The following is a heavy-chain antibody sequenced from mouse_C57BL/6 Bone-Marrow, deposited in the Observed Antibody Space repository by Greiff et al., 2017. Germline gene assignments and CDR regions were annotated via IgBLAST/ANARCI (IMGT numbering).Heavy chain of an antibody. CDR3: ARDYGRGYWYFDV. J-gene: IGHJ1*03. CDR1: GYAFSSSW. CDR2: IYPGDGDT. V-gene: IGHV1-82*01. D-gene: IGHD1-1*01. Sequence: QVHVKQSGPELVKPGASVKISCKASGYAFSSSWMNWVKQRPGKGLEWIGRIYPGDGDTNYNGKFKGKATLTADESSSTAYMQLSSLTSEDSAVYFCARDYGRGYWYFDVWGTGTTVTVSS.